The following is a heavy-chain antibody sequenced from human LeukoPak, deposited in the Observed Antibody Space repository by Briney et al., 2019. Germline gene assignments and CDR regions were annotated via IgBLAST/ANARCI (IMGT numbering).Heavy chain of an antibody. D-gene: IGHD5-12*01. CDR1: GGSISSGDYY. Sequence: PSETLSLTCTVSGGSISSGDYYWSWIRQPPGKGLEWIGYIYYSGSTYYNPSLKSRVTISVDTSKNQFSLKLSSVTAADTAVYYCARALRLPARSEGGWFDPWGQGTLVTVSS. J-gene: IGHJ5*02. CDR2: IYYSGST. V-gene: IGHV4-30-4*01. CDR3: ARALRLPARSEGGWFDP.